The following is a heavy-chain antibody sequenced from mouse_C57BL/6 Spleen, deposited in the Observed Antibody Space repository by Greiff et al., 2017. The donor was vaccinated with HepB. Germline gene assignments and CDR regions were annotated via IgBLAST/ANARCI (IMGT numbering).Heavy chain of an antibody. J-gene: IGHJ1*03. CDR2: IRLKSDNYAT. Sequence: EVKLMESGGGLVQPGGSMKLSCVASGFTFSNYWMNWVRQSPEKGLEWVAQIRLKSDNYATHYAESVKGRFTISRDDSKSSVYLQMNNLRAEDTGIYYCTRTLDSSGYWYFDVWGTGTTVTVSS. CDR1: GFTFSNYW. V-gene: IGHV6-3*01. CDR3: TRTLDSSGYWYFDV. D-gene: IGHD3-2*02.